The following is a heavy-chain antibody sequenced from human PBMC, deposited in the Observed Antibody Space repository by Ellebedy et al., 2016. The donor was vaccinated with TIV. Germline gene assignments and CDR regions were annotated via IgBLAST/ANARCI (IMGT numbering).Heavy chain of an antibody. CDR2: ITGSGGTT. CDR1: GFTFDDYG. D-gene: IGHD6-6*01. Sequence: GGSLRLSXAASGFTFDDYGMSWVRQVPGKGLEWVSGITGSGGTTYYADSVKGRFTISRDDSKNTVYLQMNSLRAEDTAVYYCAKGGFGTSWLIDYWGRGTLVTVSS. V-gene: IGHV3-23*01. CDR3: AKGGFGTSWLIDY. J-gene: IGHJ4*02.